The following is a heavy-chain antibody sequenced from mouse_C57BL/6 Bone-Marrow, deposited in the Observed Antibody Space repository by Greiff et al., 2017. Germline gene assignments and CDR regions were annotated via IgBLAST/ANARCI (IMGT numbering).Heavy chain of an antibody. CDR3: ARRYYFDY. CDR2: INPSSGYT. Sequence: QVQLQQPGAELVMPGASVKLSCKASGYTFTSYWMHWVKQRPGQGLEWIGYINPSSGYTKYNQKFKDKATLTADKSSSTAYMQLSSLTYEDSAVYYCARRYYFDYWGQGTTLTVSS. V-gene: IGHV1-7*01. CDR1: GYTFTSYW. J-gene: IGHJ2*01.